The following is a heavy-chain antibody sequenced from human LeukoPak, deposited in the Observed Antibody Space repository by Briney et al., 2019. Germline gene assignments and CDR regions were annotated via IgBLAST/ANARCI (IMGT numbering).Heavy chain of an antibody. Sequence: SQTLSLTCTVSGGSISSGSYYWSWIRQPAGKGLEWIGRIYTSGSTNYNPSLKSRVTISVDTSKNLFSLKLSSVTAADTAVYYCARDLYYYDSSGYYLWGFDIWGQGTMVTVSS. CDR1: GGSISSGSYY. CDR3: ARDLYYYDSSGYYLWGFDI. V-gene: IGHV4-61*02. D-gene: IGHD3-22*01. CDR2: IYTSGST. J-gene: IGHJ3*02.